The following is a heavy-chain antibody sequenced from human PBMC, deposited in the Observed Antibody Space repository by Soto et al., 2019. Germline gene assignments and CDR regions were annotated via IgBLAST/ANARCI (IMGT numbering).Heavy chain of an antibody. CDR2: IDTSGSST. V-gene: IGHV3-74*01. CDR1: GFIFPNVW. CDR3: AKDSWYFDL. Sequence: PGGSLRLSCEASGFIFPNVWMHWVRQVPGKGLVWVSRIDTSGSSTSYADSVKGRYTISRDNAKNTVSLQMNSLRAEDTGVYYCAKDSWYFDLWRQGSLVTVSS. J-gene: IGHJ4*02. D-gene: IGHD6-13*01.